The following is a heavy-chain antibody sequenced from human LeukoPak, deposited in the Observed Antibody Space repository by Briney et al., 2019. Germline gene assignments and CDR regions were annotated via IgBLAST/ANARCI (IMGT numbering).Heavy chain of an antibody. V-gene: IGHV3-43*01. Sequence: GGSLRLSCAASGFKFDDYTMHWVRQSAGKGLEWVSSISWDGTDTKYRDSVKGRVTISRDNSRNSLYLQMNSLRSEDTALYICAKDNVKVGRGRWFDPWGQGTLVTVSS. CDR2: ISWDGTDT. J-gene: IGHJ5*02. CDR3: AKDNVKVGRGRWFDP. D-gene: IGHD2-2*01. CDR1: GFKFDDYT.